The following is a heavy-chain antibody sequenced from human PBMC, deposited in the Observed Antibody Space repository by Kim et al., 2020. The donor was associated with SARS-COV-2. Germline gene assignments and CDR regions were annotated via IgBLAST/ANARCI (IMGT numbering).Heavy chain of an antibody. D-gene: IGHD6-13*01. Sequence: NPSLKSRVTISVDTSKNQLSLKLSSVTAADTAVYYCARHGGPKYSSSWSYWGQGTLVTVSS. J-gene: IGHJ4*02. CDR3: ARHGGPKYSSSWSY. V-gene: IGHV4-39*01.